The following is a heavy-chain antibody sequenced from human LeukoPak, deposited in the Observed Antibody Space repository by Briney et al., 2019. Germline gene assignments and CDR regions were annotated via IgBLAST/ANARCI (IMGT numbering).Heavy chain of an antibody. J-gene: IGHJ6*02. CDR2: INRDGRST. CDR3: ANALPDYYGVDV. V-gene: IGHV3-74*01. Sequence: PGGSLRLSCVASGATFSSYLMHWVRQVPGKGLVWVSRINRDGRSTSYADSVKGRFTISRDNAKNTMYLQMNSLRVEDTAVYYCANALPDYYGVDVWGQGTTVTVSS. CDR1: GATFSSYL.